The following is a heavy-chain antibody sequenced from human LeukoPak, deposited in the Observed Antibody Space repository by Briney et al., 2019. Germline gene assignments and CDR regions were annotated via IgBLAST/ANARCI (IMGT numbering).Heavy chain of an antibody. CDR3: VKTYSGDVFDI. CDR2: ISGSGGST. Sequence: GGSLRLSCAASGFTFSSYAMSWVRQAPGKGLEWVSAISGSGGSTHYADSVKGRFTISRDKSKNTVYLQMNSLRDEDTAMYYCVKTYSGDVFDIWGQGTMVTVSS. D-gene: IGHD6-19*01. J-gene: IGHJ3*02. CDR1: GFTFSSYA. V-gene: IGHV3-23*01.